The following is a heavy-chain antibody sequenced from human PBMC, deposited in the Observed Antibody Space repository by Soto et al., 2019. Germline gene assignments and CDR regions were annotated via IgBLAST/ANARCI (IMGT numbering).Heavy chain of an antibody. J-gene: IGHJ6*03. CDR3: ARGYCSGGSCYSYYYYYMDV. CDR2: ISSSSSYI. V-gene: IGHV3-21*01. CDR1: GFTFSSYS. Sequence: EVQLVESGGGLVKPGGSLRLSCAASGFTFSSYSMNWVRQAPGKGLEWVSSISSSSSYIYYADSVKGRFTISRDNAKNSLYLQMNSLRAEDTAVYYCARGYCSGGSCYSYYYYYMDVWGKGTTVTGSS. D-gene: IGHD2-15*01.